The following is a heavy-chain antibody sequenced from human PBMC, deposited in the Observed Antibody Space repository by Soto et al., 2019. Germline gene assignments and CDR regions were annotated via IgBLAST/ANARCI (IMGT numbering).Heavy chain of an antibody. Sequence: YCEDAGFTFSCVSMNWVRQVPGKGLEWVASISSGSSDTWYADSVKGRFIISRDNAQNSPFLQMNTLRPEDTAMYYCARVAYWGPGTQVTVSS. CDR1: GFTFSCVS. V-gene: IGHV3-21*01. J-gene: IGHJ4*02. CDR2: ISSGSSDT. CDR3: ARVAY.